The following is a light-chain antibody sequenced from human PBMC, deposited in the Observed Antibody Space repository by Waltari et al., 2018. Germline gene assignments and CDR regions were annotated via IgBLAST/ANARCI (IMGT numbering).Light chain of an antibody. CDR1: SSDIGPYDY. CDR2: DVT. Sequence: QSALTQPASVSGSPGQSITISCTGTSSDIGPYDYVSWYQQHPGKAPKLIVYDVTGRPSGISGRFSGSKCGSTASLTISGLQAEDEAFYHCSSYETSNTVVFGGGTKLTVL. V-gene: IGLV2-14*03. CDR3: SSYETSNTVV. J-gene: IGLJ2*01.